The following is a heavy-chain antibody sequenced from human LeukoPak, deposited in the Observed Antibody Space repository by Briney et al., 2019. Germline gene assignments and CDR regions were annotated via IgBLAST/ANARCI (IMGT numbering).Heavy chain of an antibody. CDR2: INPNNGAT. CDR1: GYTFTGYY. D-gene: IGHD3/OR15-3a*01. V-gene: IGHV1-2*02. J-gene: IGHJ4*02. Sequence: GASVKVSCKASGYTFTGYYMHWVRQAPGQGLEWMGWINPNNGATNYAQKFRGGCTMTRDTSINTAYMEVSGLRSDDTAVYYCARDRKVDSTTYYFEYWGQGTLVTVSS. CDR3: ARDRKVDSTTYYFEY.